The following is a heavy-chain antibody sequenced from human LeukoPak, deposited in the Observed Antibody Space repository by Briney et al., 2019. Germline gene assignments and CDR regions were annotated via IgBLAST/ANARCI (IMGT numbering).Heavy chain of an antibody. J-gene: IGHJ5*02. Sequence: SETLSLTCTVSGGSISSGGYYWSWIRQHPGKGLEWIGYIYYGGSTYYNPSLKSRVTISVDTSKNQFSLKLSSVTAADTAVYYCARDLTGLNWFDPWGQGTLVTVSS. CDR3: ARDLTGLNWFDP. CDR1: GGSISSGGYY. D-gene: IGHD3-9*01. V-gene: IGHV4-31*03. CDR2: IYYGGST.